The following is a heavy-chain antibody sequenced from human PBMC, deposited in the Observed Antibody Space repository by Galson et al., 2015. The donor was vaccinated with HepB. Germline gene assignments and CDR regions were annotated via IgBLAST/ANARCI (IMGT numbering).Heavy chain of an antibody. CDR1: HGSINNYY. J-gene: IGHJ4*02. CDR2: IYYNGDT. D-gene: IGHD2-2*01. CDR3: ARHPGRGSVGYAFDL. Sequence: SETLSLTCSVSHGSINNYYWSRIRQSPGNRLEWIGYIYYNGDTTYNPSLGYRVGMSVDTSVNQVSLWLTSVTAADTAVYYCARHPGRGSVGYAFDLWGQGTLVTVSA. V-gene: IGHV4-59*08.